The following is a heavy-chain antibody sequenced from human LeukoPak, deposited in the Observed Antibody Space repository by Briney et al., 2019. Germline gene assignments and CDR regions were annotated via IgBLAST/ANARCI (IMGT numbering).Heavy chain of an antibody. CDR3: AKKAQYNGNYPLDY. Sequence: GGSLRLSCAASGFTFTSYSMSWVRQAPGKGLEWVSGTSDRGDYTYYADSVKGRYTISRDNSKNTLYLQMNSLRAEDTALYFCAKKAQYNGNYPLDYWGQGTLVTVSS. CDR2: TSDRGDYT. V-gene: IGHV3-23*01. D-gene: IGHD1-26*01. J-gene: IGHJ4*02. CDR1: GFTFTSYS.